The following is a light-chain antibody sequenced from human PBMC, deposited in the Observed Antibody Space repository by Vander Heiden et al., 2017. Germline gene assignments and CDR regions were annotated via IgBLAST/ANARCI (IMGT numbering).Light chain of an antibody. CDR1: EDIINY. V-gene: IGKV1-39*01. CDR2: GAS. CDR3: QQSHTTPFT. Sequence: DIQMTQSPSSLSASVGDRVTISCRASEDIINYVNWYQQKPGKVPQLLIYGASSLQSGVPSRFNGAGSGTDFNLTVSSLQREDFATYYCQQSHTTPFTFGPGTKVDVK. J-gene: IGKJ3*01.